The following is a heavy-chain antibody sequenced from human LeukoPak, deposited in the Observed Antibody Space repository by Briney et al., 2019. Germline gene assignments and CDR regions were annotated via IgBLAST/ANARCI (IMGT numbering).Heavy chain of an antibody. Sequence: SETLSLTCTVSGGSISSYYWSWIRQSPGKGLECIGYIHYTGSTNYNPSLKSRVTISVETSKNQFSLKLKSVTAADTAVYYCARVRRNGVVYYYYYYMDVWGKGTTVTVSS. CDR2: IHYTGST. CDR3: ARVRRNGVVYYYYYYMDV. J-gene: IGHJ6*03. D-gene: IGHD2-8*01. V-gene: IGHV4-59*01. CDR1: GGSISSYY.